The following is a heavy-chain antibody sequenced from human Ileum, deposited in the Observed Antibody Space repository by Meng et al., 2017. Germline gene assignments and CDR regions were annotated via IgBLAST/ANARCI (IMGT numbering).Heavy chain of an antibody. Sequence: RPESVTGLVKPSQPLSLTCTVSGGSIRSDNYFWSWIRQVPGKGLEWIAYIHHNGGAYYNPSLKSRVTISVDTSKNQFSLSLISVTAADTAVYFCAREVNIAADSDGFDIWGLGTMVTVSS. D-gene: IGHD6-6*01. CDR2: IHHNGGA. CDR1: GGSIRSDNYF. V-gene: IGHV4-31*03. J-gene: IGHJ3*02. CDR3: AREVNIAADSDGFDI.